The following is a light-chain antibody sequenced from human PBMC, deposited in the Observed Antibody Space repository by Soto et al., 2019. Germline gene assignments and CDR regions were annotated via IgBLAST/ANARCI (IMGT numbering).Light chain of an antibody. CDR2: DDN. J-gene: IGLJ3*02. V-gene: IGLV1-47*02. CDR3: AAWDNSLSGRV. Sequence: QLVLTQPPSASGTPGQRVTISCSGSSSNIGSNYVYWYQQLPGTAPKLLVFDDNQRPSGVPDRFSDSKSGTSASLAISGLRSEDEADYYCAAWDNSLSGRVFGGGTQLTVL. CDR1: SSNIGSNY.